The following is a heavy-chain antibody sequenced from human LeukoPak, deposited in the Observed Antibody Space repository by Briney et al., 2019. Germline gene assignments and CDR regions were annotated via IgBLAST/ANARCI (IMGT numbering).Heavy chain of an antibody. J-gene: IGHJ3*02. CDR1: GYTFTSYD. D-gene: IGHD3-10*01. CDR3: ARDQGRGLVIAKTAFDI. CDR2: MNPNSGNT. V-gene: IGHV1-8*03. Sequence: ASVKVSCKASGYTFTSYDINWVRQATGQGLEWMGWMNPNSGNTGYTQKFQGRVTITRNTSISTAYMELSSLRSEDTAVYYCARDQGRGLVIAKTAFDIWGQGTMVTVSS.